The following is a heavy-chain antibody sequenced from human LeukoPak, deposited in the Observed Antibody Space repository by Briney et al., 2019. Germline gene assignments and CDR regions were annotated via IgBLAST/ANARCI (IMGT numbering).Heavy chain of an antibody. Sequence: PGGSLRLSCAASGFTFRDHYMSWIRQAPGKGLEWISYISPSGSSIYYADSVKGRFTIHGDNAKNSLNLQMNSLRAEDTAMYSCARGHYGMDVWGQGTTVTVSS. J-gene: IGHJ6*02. CDR2: ISPSGSSI. V-gene: IGHV3-11*01. CDR1: GFTFRDHY. CDR3: ARGHYGMDV.